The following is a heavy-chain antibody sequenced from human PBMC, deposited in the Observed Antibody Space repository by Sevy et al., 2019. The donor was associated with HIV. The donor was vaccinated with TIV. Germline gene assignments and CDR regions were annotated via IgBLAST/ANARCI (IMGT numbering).Heavy chain of an antibody. CDR1: GFTISRNY. CDR2: IYSGGST. D-gene: IGHD2-15*01. J-gene: IGHJ4*02. Sequence: GGSLRLSCAASGFTISRNYMSWVRQAPGKGLEWVSVIYSGGSTYYADSVKGRFTISRDNSKNTLYLQMNSLRAEDTAVYYCARDGGGCSGGSCYSSLSFDYWGQGTLVTVSS. V-gene: IGHV3-53*01. CDR3: ARDGGGCSGGSCYSSLSFDY.